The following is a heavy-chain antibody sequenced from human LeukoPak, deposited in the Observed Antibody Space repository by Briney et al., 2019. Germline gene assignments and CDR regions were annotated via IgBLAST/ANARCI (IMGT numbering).Heavy chain of an antibody. D-gene: IGHD3-10*01. J-gene: IGHJ3*02. CDR2: ISSTRTTI. V-gene: IGHV3-48*01. CDR1: GFTFSSYS. Sequence: GGSLRLSCAASGFTFSSYSMNWVRQAPGRGLEWVSNISSTRTTIYYADSVKGRFTISRDNAKNSLYLQMNSLRAEDTAVYYCARGPLWFGEDAFDIWGQGTMVTVSS. CDR3: ARGPLWFGEDAFDI.